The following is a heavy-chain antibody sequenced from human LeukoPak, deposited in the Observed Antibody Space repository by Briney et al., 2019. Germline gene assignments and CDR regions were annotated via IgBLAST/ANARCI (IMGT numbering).Heavy chain of an antibody. CDR1: GFTFSSYA. CDR3: AKGSYYDSSGYFHYYSDY. Sequence: GGSLRLSCAASGFTFSSYAMSWVRQAPGKGLEWVSAISGSGGSTYYADSVKGRFTISRDNSKNTLYLQMNSLRAEDTAVYYCAKGSYYDSSGYFHYYSDYWGQGTLVTVSS. D-gene: IGHD3-22*01. V-gene: IGHV3-23*01. CDR2: ISGSGGST. J-gene: IGHJ4*02.